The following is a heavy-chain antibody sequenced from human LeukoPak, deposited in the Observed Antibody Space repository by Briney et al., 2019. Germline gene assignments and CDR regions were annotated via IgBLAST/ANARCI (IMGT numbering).Heavy chain of an antibody. CDR3: ARPHYDFWSGYSGPMDV. CDR1: GFTFSSYS. Sequence: GGSLRLSCAASGFTFSSYSMNWVRQAPGKGLVWVSRINSDGSSTSYADSVKGRFTISRDNAKNTLYLQMNSLRAEDTAVYYCARPHYDFWSGYSGPMDVWGKGTTVTVSS. V-gene: IGHV3-74*01. J-gene: IGHJ6*03. CDR2: INSDGSST. D-gene: IGHD3-3*01.